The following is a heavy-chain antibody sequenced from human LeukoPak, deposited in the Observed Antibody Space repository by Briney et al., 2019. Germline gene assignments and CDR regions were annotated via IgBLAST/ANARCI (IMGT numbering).Heavy chain of an antibody. CDR3: ARSGYSSSWYGSNWFDP. J-gene: IGHJ5*02. V-gene: IGHV4-59*01. Sequence: SETLSLTCAVSGGSISSYYWSWIRQPPGKGLEWIGYIYYSGSTNYNPSLKSRVTISVDTSKNQFSLKLSSVTAADTAVYYCARSGYSSSWYGSNWFDPWGQGTLVTVSS. CDR1: GGSISSYY. D-gene: IGHD6-13*01. CDR2: IYYSGST.